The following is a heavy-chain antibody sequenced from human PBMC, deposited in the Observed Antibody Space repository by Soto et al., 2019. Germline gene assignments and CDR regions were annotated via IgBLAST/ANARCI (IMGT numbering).Heavy chain of an antibody. CDR1: GFTFSDYY. CDR3: ARWAESRDGYNDY. D-gene: IGHD5-12*01. J-gene: IGHJ4*02. CDR2: ISSSGSTI. Sequence: GGSLRLSCAASGFTFSDYYMSWIRQAPGKGLEWVSYISSSGSTIYYADSVKDRFTISRDNTKNSLYLQMNSLRAEDTAVYYCARWAESRDGYNDYGGQGALVTVSS. V-gene: IGHV3-11*01.